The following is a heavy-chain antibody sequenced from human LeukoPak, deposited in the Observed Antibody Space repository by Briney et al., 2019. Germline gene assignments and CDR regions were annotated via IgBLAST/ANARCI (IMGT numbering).Heavy chain of an antibody. V-gene: IGHV4-61*02. Sequence: PSETLSLTCTVSGGSISGGSYYWSWIRQPAGKGLEWIGRIYTSGSSNYNPSLKSRVTISVDTSKNQFSLKLSSVTAADTAVYYCARGMRDGYNKWFDPWGQGTLVTVSS. D-gene: IGHD5-24*01. CDR2: IYTSGSS. CDR1: GGSISGGSYY. J-gene: IGHJ5*02. CDR3: ARGMRDGYNKWFDP.